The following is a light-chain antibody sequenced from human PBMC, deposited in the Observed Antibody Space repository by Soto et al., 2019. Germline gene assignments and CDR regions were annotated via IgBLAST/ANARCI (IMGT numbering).Light chain of an antibody. CDR2: AAS. V-gene: IGKV1-17*03. Sequence: DIPMTQSPSAMSASVGDRVTITCRASQGIRTYLVWFQRTPGKVPKRLIYAASSLENGVPARFSGSGSGTEFTLTISSLQPEDFATYYCLQHNSYPHTFGQGTKLEIK. J-gene: IGKJ2*01. CDR1: QGIRTY. CDR3: LQHNSYPHT.